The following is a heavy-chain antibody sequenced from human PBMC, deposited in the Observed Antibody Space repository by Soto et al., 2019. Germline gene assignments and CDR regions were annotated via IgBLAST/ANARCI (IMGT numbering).Heavy chain of an antibody. J-gene: IGHJ2*01. CDR2: IWYDGSNK. CDR3: ARGPTGYSSGWSKHYWYFDL. D-gene: IGHD6-19*01. Sequence: QVQLVESGGGVVQPGRSLRLSCAASGFTFSSYGMHWVRQAPGKGLEWVAVIWYDGSNKYYADSVKGRFTISRDNSKKPLYLQMNSLRAEDTAVYYCARGPTGYSSGWSKHYWYFDLCGRGTLVTDSS. CDR1: GFTFSSYG. V-gene: IGHV3-33*01.